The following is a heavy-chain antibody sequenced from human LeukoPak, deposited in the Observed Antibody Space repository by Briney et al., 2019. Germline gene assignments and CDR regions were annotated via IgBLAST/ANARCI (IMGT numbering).Heavy chain of an antibody. CDR1: GAALSEYY. Sequence: SETLSLTCAVYGAALSEYYWSWIRQSPGKGLEWIGEVAHKGPTVYSPALNRKYNPSFKSRVTMSVDPSKNQFSLKLTSVTVADTATYYCVRQGTNSGYYLLDYWGQGHLVIVSS. CDR2: VAHKGPTVYSPALNR. D-gene: IGHD3-22*01. CDR3: VRQGTNSGYYLLDY. V-gene: IGHV4-34*01. J-gene: IGHJ4*02.